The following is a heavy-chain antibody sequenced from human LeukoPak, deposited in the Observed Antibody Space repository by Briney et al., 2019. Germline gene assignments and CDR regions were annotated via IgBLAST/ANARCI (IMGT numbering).Heavy chain of an antibody. CDR1: GGSISSYY. Sequence: SETLSLTCTVSGGSISSYYWSWIRQPPGKGLEWIGYIYYSGSTNYNPSLKSRVTISVDTSKNQFSLKLSSVTAADTVVYYCARLYGYNKGAFDIWGQGTMVTVSS. J-gene: IGHJ3*02. CDR3: ARLYGYNKGAFDI. D-gene: IGHD5-24*01. V-gene: IGHV4-59*08. CDR2: IYYSGST.